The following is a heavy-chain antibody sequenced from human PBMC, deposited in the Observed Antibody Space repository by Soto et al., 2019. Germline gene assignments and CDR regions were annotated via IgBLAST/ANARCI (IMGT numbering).Heavy chain of an antibody. CDR2: ISAYNGNT. CDR3: ARAGQYYDSSGYAN. J-gene: IGHJ4*02. V-gene: IGHV1-18*01. D-gene: IGHD3-22*01. CDR1: GYSFATSG. Sequence: ASVKVSCKASGYSFATSGISWVRQAPGQGLEWMGWISAYNGNTNYDQKLQDRVTMTTDTSTSTAYLELRNLRSDDTAVYYCARAGQYYDSSGYANWGQGTLVTVSS.